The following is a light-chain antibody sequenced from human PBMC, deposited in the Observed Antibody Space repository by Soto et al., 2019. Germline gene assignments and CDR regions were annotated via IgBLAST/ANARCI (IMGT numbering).Light chain of an antibody. J-gene: IGLJ1*01. CDR1: TSDVGSFNY. V-gene: IGLV2-11*01. CDR3: CSFAGSYTSYV. CDR2: DVS. Sequence: QSVLTQPRSVSWSPGQSVTISCTGTTSDVGSFNYVSWYQHHPGKAPKLIIYDVSKRPSGVPDRFSGSKSRSAASLTISGLQAEDEADYYCCSFAGSYTSYVFGTGTKVTVL.